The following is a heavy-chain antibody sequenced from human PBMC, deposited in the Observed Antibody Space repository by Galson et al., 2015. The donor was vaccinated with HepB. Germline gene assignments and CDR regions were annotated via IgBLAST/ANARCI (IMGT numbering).Heavy chain of an antibody. D-gene: IGHD3-10*01. V-gene: IGHV1-69*04. Sequence: SVKVSCKASAGALTHAAINWVRQAPGQGLEWLGRIIPMLYAPNYAQKFQDRVTINADTSTNTVYMELRSLRSEDTALYYCAKSGYYYGSGNYYPHYYYGMDVWGQGTTVTVSS. J-gene: IGHJ6*02. CDR2: IIPMLYAP. CDR3: AKSGYYYGSGNYYPHYYYGMDV. CDR1: AGALTHAA.